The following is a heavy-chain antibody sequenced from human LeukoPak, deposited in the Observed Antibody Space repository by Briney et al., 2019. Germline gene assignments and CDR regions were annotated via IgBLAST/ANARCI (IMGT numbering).Heavy chain of an antibody. CDR2: ISSSSSYI. CDR3: ASDCSSRWYDYFDY. CDR1: GFTFSIYR. Sequence: PGGSLRLSCVASGFTFSIYRMNWVRQAPGKGLEWVSSISSSSSYIYYADSVKGRFTISRYNAKNSLYLQMNSMRAEDTAVYYSASDCSSRWYDYFDYWGQGTLVTVSS. J-gene: IGHJ4*02. V-gene: IGHV3-21*01. D-gene: IGHD6-13*01.